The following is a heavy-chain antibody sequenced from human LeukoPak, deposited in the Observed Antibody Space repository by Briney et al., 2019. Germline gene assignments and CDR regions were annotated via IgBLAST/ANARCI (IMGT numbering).Heavy chain of an antibody. CDR2: INHSGST. J-gene: IGHJ3*02. V-gene: IGHV4-34*01. CDR3: ARSVVVRAASPRNDAFDI. D-gene: IGHD2-2*01. Sequence: SETLSLTCALYSGSFSGYYWSWIRQPPGKGLEWIGEINHSGSTNYNPSLKSRVTISVDTSKNQFSLKLSSVTAADTAVYDCARSVVVRAASPRNDAFDIWGQGTMVTVSS. CDR1: SGSFSGYY.